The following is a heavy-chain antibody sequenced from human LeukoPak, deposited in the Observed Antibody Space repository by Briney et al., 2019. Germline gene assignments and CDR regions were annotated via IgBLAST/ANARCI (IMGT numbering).Heavy chain of an antibody. CDR1: GFTFSTYD. Sequence: GGSLRLSCAASGFTFSTYDLHWVRQAPGPGLEWVAVTSYDGSDKDYADSVKGRFTISRDNSKNKLYLQMNSLRPEDTAVYYCARDKSQVGYSYGRNFDYWGQGTLVTVSS. CDR2: TSYDGSDK. J-gene: IGHJ4*02. CDR3: ARDKSQVGYSYGRNFDY. V-gene: IGHV3-30*04. D-gene: IGHD5-18*01.